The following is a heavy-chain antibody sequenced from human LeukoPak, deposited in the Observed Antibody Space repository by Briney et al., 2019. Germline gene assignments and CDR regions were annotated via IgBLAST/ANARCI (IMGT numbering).Heavy chain of an antibody. D-gene: IGHD1-7*01. J-gene: IGHJ4*02. CDR3: AGCGFTRGTTHPFDY. Sequence: GASVKVSCKASGGTFSSYAISWVRQAPGQGLEWMGGIIPIFGTANYAQKFQGRVTITADESTSTAYMELSSLRSEDTAVYYCAGCGFTRGTTHPFDYWGQGTLVTVSS. CDR2: IIPIFGTA. CDR1: GGTFSSYA. V-gene: IGHV1-69*13.